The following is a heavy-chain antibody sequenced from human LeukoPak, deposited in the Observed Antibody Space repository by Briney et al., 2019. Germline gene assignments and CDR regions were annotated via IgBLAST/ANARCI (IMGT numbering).Heavy chain of an antibody. CDR3: ARRRGWNYALDY. Sequence: ASVKVSCKASGYTFTGYYMHWVRQAPGQGLEWMGWINPNSGGTNYAQKFQGRVTMTRDTSISTAYMELSRLRSDDTAVYYCARRRGWNYALDYWGQGTLVTVSS. V-gene: IGHV1-2*02. J-gene: IGHJ4*02. CDR2: INPNSGGT. CDR1: GYTFTGYY. D-gene: IGHD1-7*01.